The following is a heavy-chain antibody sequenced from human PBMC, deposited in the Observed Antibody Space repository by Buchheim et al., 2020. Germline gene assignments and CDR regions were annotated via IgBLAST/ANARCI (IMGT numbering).Heavy chain of an antibody. CDR2: INPNSGGT. V-gene: IGHV1-2*04. J-gene: IGHJ6*03. CDR3: ARAVSIRYNWNDVGVLDV. CDR1: GYTFTGYY. D-gene: IGHD1-1*01. Sequence: QVQLVQSGAEVKKPGASVKVSCKASGYTFTGYYMHWVRQAPGQGLEWMGWINPNSGGTNYAQKFQGWVTMTRDTSINTAYMELSMLRSDDTAVYYCARAVSIRYNWNDVGVLDVWGKGTT.